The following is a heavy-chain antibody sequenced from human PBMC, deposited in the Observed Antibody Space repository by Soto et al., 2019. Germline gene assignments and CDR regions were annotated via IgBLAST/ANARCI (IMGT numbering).Heavy chain of an antibody. CDR2: INSDGSRT. CDR3: ARAQQYNYGQV. V-gene: IGHV3-74*01. D-gene: IGHD5-18*01. Sequence: EVQLVESGGGLVQPGGSLKLSCAASGFTFSSYWMHWVRQAPGKGLVWVSRINSDGSRTIYADSVKGRFTISRDNAKNTLYLQMNRLRAEDTAVYYCARAQQYNYGQVWGQGTLVTVSS. J-gene: IGHJ4*02. CDR1: GFTFSSYW.